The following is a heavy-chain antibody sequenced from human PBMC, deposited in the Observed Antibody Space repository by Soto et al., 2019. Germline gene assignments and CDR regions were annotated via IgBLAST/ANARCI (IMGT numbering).Heavy chain of an antibody. D-gene: IGHD6-19*01. Sequence: QITLRESGPTLVKPTQTLTLTCSFSGFSLSSAAVGVNWIRQPPGKAPEWLALIYWDDDNHYSPSLKSRLTVTQDTSKNQVVLTMTNMDPVDTATYYCAHGRGWLSDYWGQGTLVTVSS. CDR1: GFSLSSAAVG. J-gene: IGHJ4*02. CDR2: IYWDDDN. V-gene: IGHV2-5*02. CDR3: AHGRGWLSDY.